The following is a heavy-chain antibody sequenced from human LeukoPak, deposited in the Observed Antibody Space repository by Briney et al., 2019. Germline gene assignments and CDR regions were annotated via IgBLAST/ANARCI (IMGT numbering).Heavy chain of an antibody. CDR1: GDKFSTYW. CDR2: IYLGDSDT. Sequence: GESLKISCKGIGDKFSTYWIGWVRQMPGKGLEWMGSIYLGDSDTRYSPSFQGQVTISADKSISTAYLQWSSLKASDTAMYYCAIHAGAANDYWGQGTLVTVSS. CDR3: AIHAGAANDY. D-gene: IGHD3-10*01. V-gene: IGHV5-51*01. J-gene: IGHJ4*02.